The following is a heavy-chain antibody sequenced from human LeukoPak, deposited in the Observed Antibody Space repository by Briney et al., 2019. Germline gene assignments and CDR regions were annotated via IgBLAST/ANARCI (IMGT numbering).Heavy chain of an antibody. J-gene: IGHJ4*02. D-gene: IGHD3-10*01. Sequence: GASVKVSCKASGYTFTSYDINWVRQATGQGLEWMGWMNPNSGNTGYAQKFQGRVTMTRNTSISTAYMELSSLRSEDTAVYYCARDRQYGSGRPYYFDYWGQGTLVTVSS. V-gene: IGHV1-8*01. CDR3: ARDRQYGSGRPYYFDY. CDR2: MNPNSGNT. CDR1: GYTFTSYD.